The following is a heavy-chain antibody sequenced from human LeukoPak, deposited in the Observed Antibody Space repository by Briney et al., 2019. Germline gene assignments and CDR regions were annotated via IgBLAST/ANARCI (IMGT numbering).Heavy chain of an antibody. CDR2: IKQDGSEK. J-gene: IGHJ4*02. CDR3: ARDRDEDNFWSGYDH. V-gene: IGHV3-7*01. Sequence: GGSLRLSCAASGFTFSNAWMSWVRQAPGKGLEWVANIKQDGSEKYYVDSVKGRFTISRDNAKNSLYLQMNSLRVEDTAVYYCARDRDEDNFWSGYDHWGQGALVTVSS. CDR1: GFTFSNAW. D-gene: IGHD3-3*01.